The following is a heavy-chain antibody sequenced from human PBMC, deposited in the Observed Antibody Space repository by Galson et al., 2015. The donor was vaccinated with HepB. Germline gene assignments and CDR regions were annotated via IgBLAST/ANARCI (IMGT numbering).Heavy chain of an antibody. CDR1: GFTFSSYA. V-gene: IGHV3-30-3*01. J-gene: IGHJ2*01. CDR2: ISYDGSNK. CDR3: ARDQDSSGWYGKWNRRRYFDL. D-gene: IGHD6-19*01. Sequence: SLRLSCAASGFTFSSYAMHWVRQAPGKGLEWVAVISYDGSNKYYADSVKGRFTISRDNSKNTLYLQMNSLRAEDTAVYYCARDQDSSGWYGKWNRRRYFDLWGRGTLVTVSS.